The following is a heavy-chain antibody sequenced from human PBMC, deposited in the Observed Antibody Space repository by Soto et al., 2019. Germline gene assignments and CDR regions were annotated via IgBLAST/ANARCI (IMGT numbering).Heavy chain of an antibody. J-gene: IGHJ4*02. CDR2: ISYDGSNK. Sequence: ESGGGVVQPGRSLRLSCAASGFTFSSYAMHWVRQAPGKGLEWVAVISYDGSNKYYADSVKGRFTISRDNSKNTLYLQMNSLRAEDTAVYYCARDYFVGGWYSFDYWGQGTLVTVSS. D-gene: IGHD6-19*01. V-gene: IGHV3-30-3*01. CDR3: ARDYFVGGWYSFDY. CDR1: GFTFSSYA.